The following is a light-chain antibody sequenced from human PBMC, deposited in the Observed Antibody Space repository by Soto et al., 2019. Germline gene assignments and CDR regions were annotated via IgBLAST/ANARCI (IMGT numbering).Light chain of an antibody. Sequence: DIQMTQSPSSLSASVGDRVTITCRASQSLSSYLNWYQQKPGKAPKLLIYAASSLQSGVPSRFSGSGSGTDFTLTISSLKPEDFAIYYCQQTYSTPRTFGQGTKVQIK. J-gene: IGKJ1*01. CDR2: AAS. CDR1: QSLSSY. CDR3: QQTYSTPRT. V-gene: IGKV1-39*01.